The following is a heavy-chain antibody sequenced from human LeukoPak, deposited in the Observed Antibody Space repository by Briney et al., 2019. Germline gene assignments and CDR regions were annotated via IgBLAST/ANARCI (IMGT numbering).Heavy chain of an antibody. CDR1: GGSISSSSYY. CDR3: ARLIYSSSWHDYNWFDP. J-gene: IGHJ5*02. CDR2: IYYSGST. D-gene: IGHD6-13*01. Sequence: PSETLSLTCTVSGGSISSSSYYWGWIRQPPGKGLEWIGSIYYSGSTYYNPSLKSRVTISVDTSKNQFSLKLSSVTAADTAVYYCARLIYSSSWHDYNWFDPWGQGTLVTVSS. V-gene: IGHV4-39*01.